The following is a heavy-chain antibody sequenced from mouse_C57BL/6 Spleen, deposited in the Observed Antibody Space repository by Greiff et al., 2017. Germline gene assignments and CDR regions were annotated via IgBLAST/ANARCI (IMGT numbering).Heavy chain of an antibody. CDR1: GFTFSSYT. J-gene: IGHJ3*01. D-gene: IGHD2-2*01. Sequence: EVQRVESGGGLVKPGGSLKLSCAASGFTFSSYTMSWVRQTPEKRLEWVATISGGGGNTYYPDSVKGRFTLSSDTAKYTLYLQMSSLRSEDTALYYCASSTMVTASFAYWGQGTLVTVSA. CDR2: ISGGGGNT. V-gene: IGHV5-9*01. CDR3: ASSTMVTASFAY.